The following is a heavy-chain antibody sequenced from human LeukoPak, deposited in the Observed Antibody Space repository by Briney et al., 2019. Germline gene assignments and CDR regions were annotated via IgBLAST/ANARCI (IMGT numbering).Heavy chain of an antibody. V-gene: IGHV4-4*07. CDR3: ARVLGNWGSSYFDY. D-gene: IGHD7-27*01. Sequence: PSETLSLTCAVSGYSISSGYHWGWIRQPAGKGLEWIGRIYTSGSTNYNPSLKSRVTMSVDTSKNQFSLKLSSVTAADTAVYYCARVLGNWGSSYFDYWGQGTLVTVSS. CDR2: IYTSGST. CDR1: GYSISSGYH. J-gene: IGHJ4*02.